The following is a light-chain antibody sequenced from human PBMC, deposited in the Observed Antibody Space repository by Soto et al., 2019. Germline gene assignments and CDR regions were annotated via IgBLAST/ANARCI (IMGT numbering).Light chain of an antibody. V-gene: IGKV1-8*01. J-gene: IGKJ5*01. CDR1: QGISSY. CDR2: AAS. CDR3: QQYYSYPIT. Sequence: AIRMTQSPSSFSASTGDRVTITCRASQGISSYLAWYQQKPGKAPKLLIYAASTLQSGVPSRFGGSGSGTDFTLTISGLQSDDFATDYCQQYYSYPITFGQGTRLEIK.